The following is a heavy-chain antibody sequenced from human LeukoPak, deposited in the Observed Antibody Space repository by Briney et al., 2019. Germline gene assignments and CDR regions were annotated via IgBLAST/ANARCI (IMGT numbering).Heavy chain of an antibody. V-gene: IGHV3-66*02. CDR2: IYSGGST. CDR1: GFTVSSNY. J-gene: IGHJ4*02. D-gene: IGHD2-21*02. CDR3: ARERWGRGYFDY. Sequence: GGSLRLSCAASGFTVSSNYMSWVRQAPGKGLGWVSVIYSGGSTYYADSVKGRFTISRDNSKNTLYLQMNSLRAEDTAVYYCARERWGRGYFDYWGQGTLVTVSS.